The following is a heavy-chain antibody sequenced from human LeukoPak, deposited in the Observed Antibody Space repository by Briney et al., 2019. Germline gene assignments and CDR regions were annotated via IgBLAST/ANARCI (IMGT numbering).Heavy chain of an antibody. V-gene: IGHV1-18*01. D-gene: IGHD3-10*01. CDR1: GYTFTSYG. Sequence: GASVKVSCKASGYTFTSYGISWVRQAPGQGLEWMGWISAYNGNTNYAQKLQGRVTMTTDTSTSTAYMELRSLRSEDTAVYYCAGAYGTDPRYDAFDIWGQGTMVTVSS. J-gene: IGHJ3*02. CDR3: AGAYGTDPRYDAFDI. CDR2: ISAYNGNT.